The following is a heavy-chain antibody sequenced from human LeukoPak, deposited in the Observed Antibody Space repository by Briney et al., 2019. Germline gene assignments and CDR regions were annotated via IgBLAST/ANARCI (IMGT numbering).Heavy chain of an antibody. CDR1: EGTFSSYA. D-gene: IGHD6-13*01. J-gene: IGHJ5*02. V-gene: IGHV1-69*05. Sequence: SVKVSCKASEGTFSSYAISWVRQAPGQGLEWMGRIIPIFGTANYAQKFQGRVTITTDESTSTAYMELSSLRSEDTAVYYCATQAAAGTYWFDPWGQGTLVTVSS. CDR2: IIPIFGTA. CDR3: ATQAAAGTYWFDP.